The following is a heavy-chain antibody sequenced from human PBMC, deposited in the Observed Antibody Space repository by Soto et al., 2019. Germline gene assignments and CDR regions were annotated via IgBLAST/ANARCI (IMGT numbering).Heavy chain of an antibody. Sequence: SETLSLTCAVYGGSFSGYYWSWIRQPPGKGLEWIGEINHSGSTNYNPSRKSRVTISVDTSKNKFSLKLSSVTAADTAVYYCARGWSRPYWYFDLWGRGTLVTVSS. CDR3: ARGWSRPYWYFDL. CDR1: GGSFSGYY. J-gene: IGHJ2*01. V-gene: IGHV4-34*01. CDR2: INHSGST. D-gene: IGHD1-1*01.